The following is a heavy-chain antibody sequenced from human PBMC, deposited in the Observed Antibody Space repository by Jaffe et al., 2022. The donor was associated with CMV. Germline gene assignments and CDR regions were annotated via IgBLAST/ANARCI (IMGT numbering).Heavy chain of an antibody. Sequence: QVQLQESGPGLVKPSQTLSLTCTVSGGSISSGGYYWSWIRQHPGKGLEWIGYIYYSGSTYYNPSLKSRVTISVDTSKNQFSLKLSSVTAADTAVYYCARSRVVPAAMGVWFDPWGQGTLVTVSS. CDR1: GGSISSGGYY. D-gene: IGHD2-2*01. CDR2: IYYSGST. J-gene: IGHJ5*02. CDR3: ARSRVVPAAMGVWFDP. V-gene: IGHV4-31*03.